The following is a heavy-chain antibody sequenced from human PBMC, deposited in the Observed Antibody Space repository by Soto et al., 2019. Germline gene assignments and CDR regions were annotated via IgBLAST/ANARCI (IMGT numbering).Heavy chain of an antibody. D-gene: IGHD4-17*01. Sequence: QVQLQESGPGLVRPSQTQSLTCTVSGGSISSGGYYWSWIRQHPGKGLEWIGYIYYSGSTYYNPSLKSRVTISVDTSKNQFSLKLSSVTAADTAVYYCARGGGHGDYRGGCWFDPWGQGTLVTVSS. CDR3: ARGGGHGDYRGGCWFDP. J-gene: IGHJ5*02. CDR2: IYYSGST. CDR1: GGSISSGGYY. V-gene: IGHV4-31*03.